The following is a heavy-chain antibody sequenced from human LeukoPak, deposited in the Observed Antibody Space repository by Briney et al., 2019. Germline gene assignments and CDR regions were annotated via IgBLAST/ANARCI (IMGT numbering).Heavy chain of an antibody. J-gene: IGHJ4*02. V-gene: IGHV4-31*03. Sequence: SQTLSLSCTVSGGSISSGGYYWSWIRQHPGKGLEWIGYIYYSGSTYYNPSLKNRVTISLDTSKNQLSLKLSSVTAEDTAVYYCAREPYSSGWQRYFDYWGQGTLVTVSS. CDR1: GGSISSGGYY. CDR2: IYYSGST. CDR3: AREPYSSGWQRYFDY. D-gene: IGHD6-19*01.